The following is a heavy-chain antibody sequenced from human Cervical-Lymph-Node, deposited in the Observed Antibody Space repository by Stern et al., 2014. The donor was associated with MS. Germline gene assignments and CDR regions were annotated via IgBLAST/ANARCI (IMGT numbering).Heavy chain of an antibody. CDR3: ARVRCPNGVCYPRLDD. CDR2: IFPIFGAT. D-gene: IGHD2-8*01. V-gene: IGHV1-69*01. Sequence: QVQLVQSGPEVKNPGSSVRVSCKASGGTLNTSAINWVRQAPGQGLEWMGGIFPIFGATNYAQKFQGRLTITADESTTTAYMELNSLMSEDTAMYYCARVRCPNGVCYPRLDDWGQGVLVTVAS. J-gene: IGHJ4*02. CDR1: GGTLNTSA.